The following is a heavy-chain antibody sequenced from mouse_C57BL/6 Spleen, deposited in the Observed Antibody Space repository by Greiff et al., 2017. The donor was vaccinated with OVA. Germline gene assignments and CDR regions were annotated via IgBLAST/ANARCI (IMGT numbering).Heavy chain of an antibody. CDR3: ARQGDYGSSPWFAY. CDR2: ISNGGGST. J-gene: IGHJ3*01. Sequence: EVKLMESGGGLVQPGGSLKLSCAASGFTFSDYYMYWVRQTPEKRLEWVAYISNGGGSTYYPDTVKGRFTISRDNAKNTLYLQMSRLKSEDTAMYYCARQGDYGSSPWFAYWGQGTLVTVSA. D-gene: IGHD1-1*01. V-gene: IGHV5-12*01. CDR1: GFTFSDYY.